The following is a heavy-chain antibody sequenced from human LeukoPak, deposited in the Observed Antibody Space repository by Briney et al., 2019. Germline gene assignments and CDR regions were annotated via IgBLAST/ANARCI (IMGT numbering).Heavy chain of an antibody. CDR3: ARAPNTVTRRLDY. CDR2: INPSGGST. J-gene: IGHJ4*02. Sequence: ASVKVSCKASGYTFTGYYMHWVRQAPGQGLEWMGIINPSGGSTSYAQKFQGRVTMTMDTSTSTVYMELSSLRSEDTAVYYCARAPNTVTRRLDYWGQGTLVTVSS. CDR1: GYTFTGYY. V-gene: IGHV1-46*01. D-gene: IGHD4-17*01.